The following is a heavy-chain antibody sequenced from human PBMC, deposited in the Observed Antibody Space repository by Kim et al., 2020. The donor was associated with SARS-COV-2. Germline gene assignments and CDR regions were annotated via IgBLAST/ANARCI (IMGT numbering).Heavy chain of an antibody. V-gene: IGHV3-23*01. D-gene: IGHD3-10*01. CDR1: GFTVNSCA. CDR3: SKQFRQRVGDSFD. J-gene: IGHJ4*01. CDR2: MSASGKTK. Sequence: GGSLRLSCEVSGFASGFTVNSCAMRWVRQAPGKVLAWVSSMSASGKTKYYADSVKGRFTISRDSAKNTLHLEMNSLSAEDSSANYCSKQFRQRVGDSFD.